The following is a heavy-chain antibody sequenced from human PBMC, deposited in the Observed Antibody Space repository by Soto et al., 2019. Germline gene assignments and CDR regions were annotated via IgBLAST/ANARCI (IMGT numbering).Heavy chain of an antibody. CDR1: GGTFSSYA. V-gene: IGHV1-69*01. D-gene: IGHD3-22*01. CDR3: ARGNGYYYDYYYYGMDV. CDR2: IIPIFGTA. J-gene: IGHJ6*02. Sequence: QVQLVQSGAEVKKPGSSVKVSCKASGGTFSSYAISWVRQAPGQGLEWMGGIIPIFGTANYAQKFQGRVTITADESTSTAYMELSSLRSEDTAVYYCARGNGYYYDYYYYGMDVWGQGTTVTVSS.